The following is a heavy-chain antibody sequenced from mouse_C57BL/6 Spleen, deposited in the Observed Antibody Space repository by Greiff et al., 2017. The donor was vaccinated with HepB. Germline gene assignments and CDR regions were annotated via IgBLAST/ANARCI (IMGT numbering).Heavy chain of an antibody. Sequence: QVQLQQPGTELVKPGASVKLSCKASGYPFTSYWMHWVKQRPGQGLEWIGNINPSHGGTNYNEKLKSKAKLTVDQSSSTAYMQLSSLTSEDSAVYYCASHYDGYYPYYFDYWGKGTTLTVSS. CDR3: ASHYDGYYPYYFDY. CDR1: GYPFTSYW. CDR2: INPSHGGT. J-gene: IGHJ2*01. D-gene: IGHD2-3*01. V-gene: IGHV1-53*01.